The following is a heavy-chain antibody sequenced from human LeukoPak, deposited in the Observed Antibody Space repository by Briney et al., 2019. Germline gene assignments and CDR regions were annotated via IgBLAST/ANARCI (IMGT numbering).Heavy chain of an antibody. J-gene: IGHJ1*01. D-gene: IGHD3-22*01. CDR1: GYSFTSYW. Sequence: GESLKISCKGSGYSFTSYWIGWVRQMPGKGLEWMGIIYPGDSDTRYSPSFQGQVTISADKSISTAYLQWSSLKASDTAMYYCARETQFYYDSNGYRSEYFQHWGQGTLVTVSS. V-gene: IGHV5-51*01. CDR2: IYPGDSDT. CDR3: ARETQFYYDSNGYRSEYFQH.